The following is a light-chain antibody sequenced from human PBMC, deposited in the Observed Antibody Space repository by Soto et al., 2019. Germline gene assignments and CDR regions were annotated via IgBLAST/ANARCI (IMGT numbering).Light chain of an antibody. J-gene: IGLJ1*01. Sequence: QSALTQPASVTGSPGQSITISCTRTSSDVGGYNYVSWYQQHPGKAPKLMSYEVSNRPSGVSNRFSGSKSGNTASLTISGLQAEDEADYYCSSYTSSSTLYVFGTGSKVTVL. CDR3: SSYTSSSTLYV. CDR2: EVS. CDR1: SSDVGGYNY. V-gene: IGLV2-14*01.